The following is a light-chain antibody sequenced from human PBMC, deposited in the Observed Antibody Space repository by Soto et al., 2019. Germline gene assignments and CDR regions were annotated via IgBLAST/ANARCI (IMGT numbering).Light chain of an antibody. J-gene: IGLJ2*01. CDR2: EVS. CDR3: SSYTRSFTVV. Sequence: QSVLTQPASVSGSPGQSITISCTGTSSDVGGYNYVSWYQQHPGQAPKLMIYEVSNRPSGASNRFSGSKSDNTASLTISGLQAEDEADYYCSSYTRSFTVVFGGGTKLTVL. CDR1: SSDVGGYNY. V-gene: IGLV2-14*01.